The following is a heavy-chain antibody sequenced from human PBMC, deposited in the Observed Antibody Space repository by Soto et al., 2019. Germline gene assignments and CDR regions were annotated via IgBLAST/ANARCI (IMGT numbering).Heavy chain of an antibody. CDR3: ARRRSGTYYYYYYMDV. CDR1: GYTFTSYD. CDR2: MNPNSGNT. V-gene: IGHV1-8*01. J-gene: IGHJ6*03. D-gene: IGHD1-1*01. Sequence: ASVKVSCKASGYTFTSYDINWVRQATGQGLEWMGWMNPNSGNTGYAQKNQGRVTMTRNTSISTAYMELSSLRSEDTAVYYCARRRSGTYYYYYYMDVWGKGTTVTVSS.